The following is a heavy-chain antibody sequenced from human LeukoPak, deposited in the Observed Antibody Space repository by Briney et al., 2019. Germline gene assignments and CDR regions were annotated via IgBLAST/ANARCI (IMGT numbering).Heavy chain of an antibody. CDR1: GFTFSSYS. D-gene: IGHD3-9*01. V-gene: IGHV3-21*01. CDR2: ISSSSSYI. Sequence: GGSLRLSCAASGFTFSSYSMNWVRQAPGKGLEWVSSISSSSSYIYYADSVKGRFTISRDNAKNSLYLQMNSLRAEDTAVYCCARDRYDILTGYDYWGQGTLVTVSS. CDR3: ARDRYDILTGYDY. J-gene: IGHJ4*02.